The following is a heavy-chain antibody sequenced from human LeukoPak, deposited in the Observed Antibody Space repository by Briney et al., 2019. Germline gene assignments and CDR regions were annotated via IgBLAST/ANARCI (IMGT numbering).Heavy chain of an antibody. CDR3: ARLEGRYCSSTSCYAPYYFDY. J-gene: IGHJ4*02. V-gene: IGHV4-39*01. CDR2: IYYSGST. CDR1: GGSISSSSYY. D-gene: IGHD2-2*01. Sequence: SETLSLTCTVSGGSISSSSYYWGWIRQPPGKGLEWIGSIYYSGSTYYNPSLKSRVTISVDTSKNQFSLKLSSVTAADTAVYYCARLEGRYCSSTSCYAPYYFDYWGQGTLVTVSS.